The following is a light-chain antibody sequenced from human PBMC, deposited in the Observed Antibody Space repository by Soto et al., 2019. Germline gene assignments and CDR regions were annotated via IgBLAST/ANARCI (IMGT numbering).Light chain of an antibody. J-gene: IGKJ3*01. CDR2: TTS. V-gene: IGKV3-11*01. Sequence: EIVLTQSPATLSLSPGERATLSCRASQSVSKSLAWYQQKPGQAPRLLIYTTSNRATGITARFSGSGSRTDFTLTISSLEPEDFAVYYCQQGNNWPIFTFGPGTKVDIK. CDR1: QSVSKS. CDR3: QQGNNWPIFT.